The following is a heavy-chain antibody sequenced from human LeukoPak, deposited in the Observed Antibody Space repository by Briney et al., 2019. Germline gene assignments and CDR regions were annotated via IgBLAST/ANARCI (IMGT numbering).Heavy chain of an antibody. J-gene: IGHJ6*02. Sequence: GGSLRLSCAASGFTFSGYEMSWVRQAPGKGLEWVSYISSSGTTIYYTDSVKRRFTFSRDNAKNSLYLQMNSLRAEDTAVYYCARKVVGMDVWGQGTTVTVSS. CDR3: ARKVVGMDV. CDR2: ISSSGTTI. CDR1: GFTFSGYE. V-gene: IGHV3-48*03.